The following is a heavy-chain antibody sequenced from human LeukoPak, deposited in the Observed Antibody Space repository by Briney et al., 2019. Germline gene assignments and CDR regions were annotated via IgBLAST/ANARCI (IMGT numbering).Heavy chain of an antibody. CDR3: EKDDAGLQYND. CDR2: IRPSGDIK. J-gene: IGHJ4*02. D-gene: IGHD5-24*01. Sequence: GGTLRLSCVASGFTFSRHGMNRVRQAPGKGVDWGSGIRPSGDIKYYVDALKGRFTVSRDNSKNTLYLQINSLRDEDTAVYYCEKDDAGLQYNDWGQGTLVTVSS. CDR1: GFTFSRHG. V-gene: IGHV3-23*01.